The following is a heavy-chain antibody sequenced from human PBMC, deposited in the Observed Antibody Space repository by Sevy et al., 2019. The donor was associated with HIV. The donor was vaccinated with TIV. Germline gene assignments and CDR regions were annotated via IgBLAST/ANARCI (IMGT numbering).Heavy chain of an antibody. Sequence: GGSLRLSCVASGFSLTDYGMHWVSQVPGRGLEWVAFIPFDGSREYYTDSVKGRFTISRDDSKNTLYLQMNRLRSEDTAVYYCAKALNIVATILNWGQASLVTVSS. CDR3: AKALNIVATILN. CDR1: GFSLTDYG. J-gene: IGHJ4*02. V-gene: IGHV3-30*02. D-gene: IGHD5-12*01. CDR2: IPFDGSRE.